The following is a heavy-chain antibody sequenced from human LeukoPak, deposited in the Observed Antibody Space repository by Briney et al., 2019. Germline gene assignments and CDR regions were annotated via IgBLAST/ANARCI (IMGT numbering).Heavy chain of an antibody. CDR1: GFTFSSYW. D-gene: IGHD1-1*01. CDR2: IKQDGSEK. J-gene: IGHJ4*02. CDR3: AKVRYNWNDEAFDY. Sequence: GGSLRLSCAASGFTFSSYWMSWVRQAPGKGLEWVANIKQDGSEKYYVDSVKGRFTISRDNAKNSLYLQMTSLRDEDTASYYCAKVRYNWNDEAFDYWGQGTLVTVSS. V-gene: IGHV3-7*03.